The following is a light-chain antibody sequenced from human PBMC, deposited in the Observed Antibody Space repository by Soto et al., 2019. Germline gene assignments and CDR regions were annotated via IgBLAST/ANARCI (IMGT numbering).Light chain of an antibody. V-gene: IGKV1-27*01. CDR1: QGIEGF. CDR3: QKYNKAPWK. CDR2: GTS. J-gene: IGKJ3*01. Sequence: DIQMTQSPPSLSASVGDRVTITCRASQGIEGFLAWYQQKPGTAPKLLVYGTSTLQVGVPSRFSGSGWGTDFTLTISSVQPEDVATYYCQKYNKAPWKFGLGTKVDV.